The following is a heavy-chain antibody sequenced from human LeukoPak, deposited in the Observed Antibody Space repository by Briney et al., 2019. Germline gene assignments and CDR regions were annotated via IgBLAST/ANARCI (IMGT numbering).Heavy chain of an antibody. CDR2: ISAYNGDT. V-gene: IGHV1-18*01. D-gene: IGHD3-22*01. J-gene: IGHJ4*02. Sequence: ASVKVSCKASCYTFTRHGVSWVRQAPGQGLEWMGWISAYNGDTKYAQNFQGRVTITTDTSTTTAYMELRSLRSDDTAVYYCARDPSNTSGNFPYFDYWGQGTLVTVSS. CDR3: ARDPSNTSGNFPYFDY. CDR1: CYTFTRHG.